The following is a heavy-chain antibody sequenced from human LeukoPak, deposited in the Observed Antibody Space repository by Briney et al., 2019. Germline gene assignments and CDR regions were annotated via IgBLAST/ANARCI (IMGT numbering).Heavy chain of an antibody. CDR2: IYYSGST. J-gene: IGHJ4*02. CDR1: GGSISSSSYY. D-gene: IGHD6-13*01. V-gene: IGHV4-39*01. Sequence: SSETLSPTCTVSGGSISSSSYYWGWIRQPPGKGLEWIGSIYYSGSTYYNPSLKSRVTISVDTSKNQFSLKLSSVTAADTAVYYCARHRKSSWYFDYWGQGTLVTVSS. CDR3: ARHRKSSWYFDY.